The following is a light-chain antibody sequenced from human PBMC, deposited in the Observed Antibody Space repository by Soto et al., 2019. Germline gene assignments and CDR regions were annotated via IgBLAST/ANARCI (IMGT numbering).Light chain of an antibody. CDR3: AVWDDSLKGYV. CDR1: SSNIGGNT. J-gene: IGLJ1*01. CDR2: SDN. V-gene: IGLV1-44*01. Sequence: QSVLTQTPSASGTPGQRVTISCSGSSSNIGGNTVNWYQQLPGTAPELLIYSDNKRPSGVPDRFSGSRSGTSASLAISDLQSEDEADYYCAVWDDSLKGYVFGTGTKLTVL.